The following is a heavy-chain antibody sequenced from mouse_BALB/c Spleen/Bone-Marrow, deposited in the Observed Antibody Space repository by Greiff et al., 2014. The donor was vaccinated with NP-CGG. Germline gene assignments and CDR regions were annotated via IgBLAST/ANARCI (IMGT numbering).Heavy chain of an antibody. CDR3: AQGYGWAMDH. V-gene: IGHV14-3*02. CDR2: IDPANGNT. J-gene: IGHJ4*01. Sequence: EVQLQQSGAELVKPGASVKLSCTASGFNIKDTYIHWVKQRPEQGLEWIGRIDPANGNTKYDPKFQGKATITTDTSSNTAYLQLSSLTSEDTAVYYCAQGYGWAMDHWGQGTSVTVSS. D-gene: IGHD1-2*01. CDR1: GFNIKDTY.